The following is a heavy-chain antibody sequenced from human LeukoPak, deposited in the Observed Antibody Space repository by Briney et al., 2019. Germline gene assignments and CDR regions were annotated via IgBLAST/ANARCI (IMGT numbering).Heavy chain of an antibody. CDR3: ARDHSVTRTSRDSWFDP. V-gene: IGHV3-53*01. J-gene: IGHJ5*02. D-gene: IGHD2-2*01. Sequence: GGSLRLSCAASGFTVSSNYMSWVRQAPGKGLEWVSVIYSGGSTYYADSVKGRFTISRDNSKNTLYLQMNSLRAEDTAVYYCARDHSVTRTSRDSWFDPWGQGTLVTVSS. CDR1: GFTVSSNY. CDR2: IYSGGST.